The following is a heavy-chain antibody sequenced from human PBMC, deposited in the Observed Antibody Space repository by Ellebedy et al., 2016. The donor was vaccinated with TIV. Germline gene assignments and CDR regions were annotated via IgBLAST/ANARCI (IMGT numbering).Heavy chain of an antibody. J-gene: IGHJ6*02. CDR1: GFTFSSYA. Sequence: GESLKISXAASGFTFSSYAMSWVRQAPGKGLEWVSAISGSGGSTYYADSVKGRFTISRDNSKNTLYLQMNSLRAEDTAVYYCARSMVRGANPYYYYYGMDVWGQGTTVTVSS. D-gene: IGHD3-10*01. V-gene: IGHV3-23*01. CDR3: ARSMVRGANPYYYYYGMDV. CDR2: ISGSGGST.